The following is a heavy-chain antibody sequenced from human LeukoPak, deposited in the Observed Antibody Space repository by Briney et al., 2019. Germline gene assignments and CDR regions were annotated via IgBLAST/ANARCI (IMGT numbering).Heavy chain of an antibody. J-gene: IGHJ4*02. Sequence: GGSLRLSCAASGFTFDEYAMHWVRQAPGKGLEWVSLISGDGSNTYCADSVKGRFTISRDNSKNSLYLQMNGLRTEDTALYYCTKDRYCSSTSCPTDHWGQGTLVTVSS. CDR2: ISGDGSNT. CDR3: TKDRYCSSTSCPTDH. D-gene: IGHD2-2*01. CDR1: GFTFDEYA. V-gene: IGHV3-43*02.